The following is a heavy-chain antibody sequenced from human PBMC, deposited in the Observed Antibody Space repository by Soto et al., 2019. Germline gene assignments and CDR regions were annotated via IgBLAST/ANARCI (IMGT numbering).Heavy chain of an antibody. D-gene: IGHD3-16*01. V-gene: IGHV1-8*01. CDR2: MNPNSGNT. Sequence: ASVKVSCKASGYTFTSYDINWVRQATGQGLEWMGWMNPNSGNTGYAQRFQGRVTMTRNTSISTAYMELSSLRSEDTAVYYCARGLGGTRKNYYFDYWGQGTLVTVSS. CDR3: ARGLGGTRKNYYFDY. CDR1: GYTFTSYD. J-gene: IGHJ4*02.